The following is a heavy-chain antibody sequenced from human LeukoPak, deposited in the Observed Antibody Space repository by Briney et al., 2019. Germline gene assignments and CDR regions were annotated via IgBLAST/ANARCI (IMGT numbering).Heavy chain of an antibody. V-gene: IGHV4-39*01. D-gene: IGHD5-12*01. J-gene: IGHJ4*02. CDR1: GGSISSSRYY. Sequence: SETLSLTCTVSGGSISSSRYYWGWNRQPPGKGLEWIGSIYYTGSTYYNPSLRSRVSISVDTSKNQFTLKLSSVTAADTAVYYCARRGVVATPDANFWGQGTLVTASS. CDR3: ARRGVVATPDANF. CDR2: IYYTGST.